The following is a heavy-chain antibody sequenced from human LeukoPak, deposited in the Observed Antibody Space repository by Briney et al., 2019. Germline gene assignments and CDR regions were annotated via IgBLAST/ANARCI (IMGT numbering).Heavy chain of an antibody. CDR3: ARVPPRLPSASRAMVRGDAGNWFDP. CDR2: INHSGST. J-gene: IGHJ5*02. Sequence: PSETLSLTCAVYGGSFSGYYWSWIRQPPGKGLEWIGEINHSGSTNYNPSLKSRVTISVDTSKNQFSLKLSSVTAADTAVYYCARVPPRLPSASRAMVRGDAGNWFDPWGQGTLVTVSS. CDR1: GGSFSGYY. V-gene: IGHV4-34*01. D-gene: IGHD3-10*01.